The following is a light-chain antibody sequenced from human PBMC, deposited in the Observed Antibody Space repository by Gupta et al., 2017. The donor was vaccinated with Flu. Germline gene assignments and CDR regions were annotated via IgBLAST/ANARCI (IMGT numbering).Light chain of an antibody. J-gene: IGKJ5*01. Sequence: GDRVTITCRASQGISTYLAWYQQEPGKAPKLLIHTASTLQSGVPSRFSGSGSGTEFTLTISSLQPEDFATYYCQQRNSYPITFGQGTRLEIK. CDR2: TAS. V-gene: IGKV1-9*01. CDR3: QQRNSYPIT. CDR1: QGISTY.